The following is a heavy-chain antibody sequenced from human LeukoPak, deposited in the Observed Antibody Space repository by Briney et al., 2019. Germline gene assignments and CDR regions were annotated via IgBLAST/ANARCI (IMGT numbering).Heavy chain of an antibody. CDR3: ARGQQLVDY. D-gene: IGHD6-13*01. CDR2: TYYSGST. V-gene: IGHV4-59*01. J-gene: IGHJ4*02. Sequence: SETLSLTCTISGGSISTYYWSWIRQPPGKGLEWIGYTYYSGSTNYNPSLKSRVTISVDTSKNQFSLKLSSVTAADTAVYYCARGQQLVDYWGQGTLVTVSS. CDR1: GGSISTYY.